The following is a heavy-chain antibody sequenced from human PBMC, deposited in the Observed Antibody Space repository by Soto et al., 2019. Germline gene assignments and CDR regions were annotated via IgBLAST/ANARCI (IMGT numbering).Heavy chain of an antibody. CDR3: ARGIFGSAPANDY. CDR1: GFTFRGCW. J-gene: IGHJ4*02. Sequence: EVQLVESGGGLVHPGGSLRLSCAPSGFTFRGCWMHWVRQAPGKGLVWGSRINGDGSGTSYADFVKGRFTISRDDAKNTLFLQMNGLRAEDTAVYYCARGIFGSAPANDYWGQGTLVTVSS. V-gene: IGHV3-74*01. D-gene: IGHD3-3*01. CDR2: INGDGSGT.